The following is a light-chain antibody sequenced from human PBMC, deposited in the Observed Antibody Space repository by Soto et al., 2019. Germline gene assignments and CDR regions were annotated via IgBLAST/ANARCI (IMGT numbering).Light chain of an antibody. V-gene: IGKV1-5*01. J-gene: IGKJ1*01. CDR3: QQYETFSGT. Sequence: DIQMTQSPSTLSASVGDTVTVTCRASQSVSGWLAWYQQKPGEAPKLLIYEASALPRGVPSRFSGSGSGTKVTLTIASLQPDDFATYYCQQYETFSGTFGPGTKVEI. CDR1: QSVSGW. CDR2: EAS.